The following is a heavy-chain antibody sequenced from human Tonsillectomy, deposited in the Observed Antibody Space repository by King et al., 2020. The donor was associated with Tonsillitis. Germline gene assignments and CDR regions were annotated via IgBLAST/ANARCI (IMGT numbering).Heavy chain of an antibody. D-gene: IGHD4-17*01. J-gene: IGHJ6*03. V-gene: IGHV3-33*08. CDR2: ILYDGSNK. CDR1: GFTFSSHG. CDR3: AREGDFGDYLYYYYMDV. Sequence: VQLVESGGGVVQPGRSLRLSCAASGFTFSSHGMHWVRQAPGKGMEWVAFILYDGSNKYYADSVKGRLTISRDNSNNTLYLQMNSLRAEDTAVYYCAREGDFGDYLYYYYMDVWGKGTTVTVSS.